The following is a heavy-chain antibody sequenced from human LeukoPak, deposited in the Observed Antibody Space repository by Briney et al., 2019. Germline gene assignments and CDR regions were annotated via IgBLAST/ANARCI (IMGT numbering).Heavy chain of an antibody. Sequence: ASVKVSCKASGYTFTGYYMHWVQQAPGQGLEWMGWINPNSGGTNYAQKFQGRVTMTRDTSISTAYMELSRLRSDDTAVYYCVPVGYCSSTSPSTPCFFDYWGQGTLVTVSS. CDR3: VPVGYCSSTSPSTPCFFDY. J-gene: IGHJ4*02. CDR2: INPNSGGT. V-gene: IGHV1-2*02. CDR1: GYTFTGYY. D-gene: IGHD2-2*01.